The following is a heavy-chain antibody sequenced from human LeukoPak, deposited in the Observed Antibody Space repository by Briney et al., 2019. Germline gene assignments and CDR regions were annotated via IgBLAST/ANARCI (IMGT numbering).Heavy chain of an antibody. J-gene: IGHJ4*02. CDR1: GFTFSSYG. CDR2: IRNDGRNK. V-gene: IGHV3-30*02. D-gene: IGHD1-26*01. CDR3: AKGLRKLIVGSTEYYFDY. Sequence: GGSLRLSCGAPGFTFSSYGMHWVRQAPGKGLEWVAFIRNDGRNKYYADSVKGRFTISRDNSKNTLYLQMNSLRAEDTAVYYCAKGLRKLIVGSTEYYFDYWGQGTLVSVSS.